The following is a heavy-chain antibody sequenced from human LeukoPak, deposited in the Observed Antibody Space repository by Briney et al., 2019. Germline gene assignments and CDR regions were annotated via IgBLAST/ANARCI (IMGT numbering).Heavy chain of an antibody. V-gene: IGHV4-38-2*01. D-gene: IGHD3-3*01. CDR3: ARLGVTTDY. CDR1: GYSISSGYY. J-gene: IGHJ4*02. CDR2: IYHSGST. Sequence: KPSETLSLTCAVSGYSISSGYYWDWIRQPPGKGLEWIGSIYHSGSTYYNPSLKSRVTISVDTSKNQFSLKLSSVTAADTAVYYCARLGVTTDYWGQGTLVTVPS.